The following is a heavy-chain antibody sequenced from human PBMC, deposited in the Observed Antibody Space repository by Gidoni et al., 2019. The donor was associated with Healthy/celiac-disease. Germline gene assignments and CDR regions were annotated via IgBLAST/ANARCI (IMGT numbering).Heavy chain of an antibody. CDR1: GGSFRGYY. J-gene: IGHJ4*02. CDR3: ARGYYRYFDRIYYFDY. CDR2: INHSVST. V-gene: IGHV4-34*01. Sequence: QVQLQQWGAGLLKPSETLSLTCAVYGGSFRGYYWSWIRQPPGKGLAWVGEINHSVSTNYNPSLKSRVTISVDTSKNQFSLKLSSVTAADTAVYYCARGYYRYFDRIYYFDYWGQGTLVTVSS. D-gene: IGHD3-9*01.